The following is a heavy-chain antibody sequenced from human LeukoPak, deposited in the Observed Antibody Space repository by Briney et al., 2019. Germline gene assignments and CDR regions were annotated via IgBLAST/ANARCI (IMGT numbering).Heavy chain of an antibody. CDR2: INPNSGGT. Sequence: GASVKVACKASGYTFTGYYMHWVRQAPGQGLEWMGGINPNSGGTNYAQKFQGRVTMTRDTSISTAYMELSRLRSDDTAVYYCARDHVTIFGVEYGMDVWGQGTTVTVSS. CDR1: GYTFTGYY. V-gene: IGHV1-2*02. CDR3: ARDHVTIFGVEYGMDV. D-gene: IGHD3-3*01. J-gene: IGHJ6*02.